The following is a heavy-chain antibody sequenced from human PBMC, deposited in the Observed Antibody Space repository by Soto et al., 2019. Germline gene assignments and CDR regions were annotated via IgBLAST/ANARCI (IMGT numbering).Heavy chain of an antibody. Sequence: GGSLRLSCAASGFTFSSYSMNWVRQAPGKGLEWVSSISSSSSYIYYADSVKGRFTISRDNAKNSLYLQMNSLRAEDTAVYYCARALDYYSSTSCYALLWPYMDVWGKGTTVTVSS. CDR2: ISSSSSYI. CDR3: ARALDYYSSTSCYALLWPYMDV. CDR1: GFTFSSYS. V-gene: IGHV3-21*01. D-gene: IGHD2-2*01. J-gene: IGHJ6*03.